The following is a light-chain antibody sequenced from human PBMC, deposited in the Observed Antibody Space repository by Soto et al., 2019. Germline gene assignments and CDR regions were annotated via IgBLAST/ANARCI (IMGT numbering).Light chain of an antibody. J-gene: IGKJ2*02. V-gene: IGKV1-5*03. CDR1: QSVRSW. CDR3: QQYNSYPCT. CDR2: RAS. Sequence: DIPMTQSPSTLSASVGDRVTITCRASQSVRSWLAWYQQKPGKAPKLLIYRASTVESWVPSTFSGSGFGTEFTLTITSLQPDDFATYYCQQYNSYPCTFGQGTKVDIK.